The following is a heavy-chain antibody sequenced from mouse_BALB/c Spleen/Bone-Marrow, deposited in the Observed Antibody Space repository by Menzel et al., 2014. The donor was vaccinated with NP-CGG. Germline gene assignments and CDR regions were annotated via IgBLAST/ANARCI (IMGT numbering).Heavy chain of an antibody. V-gene: IGHV1-5*01. CDR2: IYPGNSDT. CDR1: DYTFTCYR. D-gene: IGHD2-10*01. CDR3: TLAYFGQGDWFFDV. J-gene: IGHJ1*01. Sequence: EVQLQQSGTVLARPGASVKMSCKASDYTFTCYRMHWLKQRPGQGLEWIGAIYPGNSDTSYNQKFKGKAELTAVTSTSTAYMDLSSLTNEDSAVYYCTLAYFGQGDWFFDVWGAGTTVTVSS.